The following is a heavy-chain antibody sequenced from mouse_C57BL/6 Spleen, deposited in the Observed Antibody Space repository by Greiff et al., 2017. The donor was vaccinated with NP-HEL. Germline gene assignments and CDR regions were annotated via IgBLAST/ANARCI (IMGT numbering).Heavy chain of an antibody. D-gene: IGHD2-1*01. CDR3: ARYYYGNSYFDY. CDR1: GYTFTNYW. J-gene: IGHJ2*01. CDR2: IYPGGGYT. V-gene: IGHV1-63*01. Sequence: VQLQQSGAELVRPGPSVKMSCKASGYTFTNYWIGWAKQRPGHGLEWIGDIYPGGGYTNYNEKFKGKATLTADKSSSTAYMQFSSLTSEDSAIYYCARYYYGNSYFDYWGQGTTLTVSS.